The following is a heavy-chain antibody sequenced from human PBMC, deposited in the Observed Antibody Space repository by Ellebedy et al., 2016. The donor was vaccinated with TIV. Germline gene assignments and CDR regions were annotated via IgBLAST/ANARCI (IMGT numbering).Heavy chain of an antibody. D-gene: IGHD3-3*01. CDR1: GFTVSSNY. Sequence: GGSLRLSXAASGFTVSSNYMGWVRQAPGKGLEWVSVIYSGGSTFYADSVKGRFTISRDNSKNTLYLQMNSLRAEDTAVYYCATRDYDLWSGVSYYYYMDVWGKGTTVTVSS. J-gene: IGHJ6*03. CDR2: IYSGGST. CDR3: ATRDYDLWSGVSYYYYMDV. V-gene: IGHV3-53*01.